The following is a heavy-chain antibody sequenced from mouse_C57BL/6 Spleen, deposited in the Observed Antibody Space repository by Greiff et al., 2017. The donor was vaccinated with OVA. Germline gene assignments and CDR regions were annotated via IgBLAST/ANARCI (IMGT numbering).Heavy chain of an antibody. CDR1: GFTFTDYY. V-gene: IGHV7-3*01. CDR3: ARYDSNYYYAMDY. D-gene: IGHD2-5*01. CDR2: IRNKANGYST. J-gene: IGHJ4*01. Sequence: EVHLVESGGGLVQPGGSLSLSCAASGFTFTDYYMSWVRQPPGKALEWLGFIRNKANGYSTEYSASVKGRFTISRDNSQSILYLQMNALRAEDSAAYYGARYDSNYYYAMDYWGQGTTVTVSS.